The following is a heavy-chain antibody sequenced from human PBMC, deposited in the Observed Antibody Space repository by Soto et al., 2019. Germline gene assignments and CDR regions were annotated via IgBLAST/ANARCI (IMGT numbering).Heavy chain of an antibody. J-gene: IGHJ5*02. V-gene: IGHV3-23*01. CDR1: GFAFSSYA. D-gene: IGHD1-26*01. CDR2: IPYTGGST. CDR3: AKDLAGELLPTCVDA. Sequence: EVHLLESGGDLVHPGGSLRLSCAASGFAFSSYAMTWVRQAPGKGLEWVSSIPYTGGSTYYADSVKGRFIISRDNSKNTLFLQVNSLRAEDTAVYYCAKDLAGELLPTCVDAWGQGTLVTVSS.